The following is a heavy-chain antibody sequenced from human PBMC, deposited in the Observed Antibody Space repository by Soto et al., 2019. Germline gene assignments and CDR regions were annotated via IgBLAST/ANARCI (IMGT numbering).Heavy chain of an antibody. D-gene: IGHD3-10*01. CDR3: AKDMRVVRGAGEYYFDY. Sequence: EVQLVESGGGLVQPGRSLRLSCAASGFTFDDYAMHWVRQAPGKGLQWVPGISWNSGSIGYADSVKGRFTISRDNAKNSLYLQMNSLRAEDTALYYWAKDMRVVRGAGEYYFDYWGQGTLVTGSS. CDR1: GFTFDDYA. V-gene: IGHV3-9*01. J-gene: IGHJ4*02. CDR2: ISWNSGSI.